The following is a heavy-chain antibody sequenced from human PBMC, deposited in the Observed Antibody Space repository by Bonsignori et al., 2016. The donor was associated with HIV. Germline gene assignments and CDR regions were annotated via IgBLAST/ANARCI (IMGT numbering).Heavy chain of an antibody. V-gene: IGHV4-61*02. J-gene: IGHJ6*03. CDR2: IYTSGST. D-gene: IGHD2-2*01. CDR3: ARDLGYCSSTSCYYYYYYYMDV. Sequence: LSCTVSGGSISSGSYYWSWIWQPAGKGLEWIGRIYTSGSTNYNPSLKSRVTISVDTSKNQFSLKLSSVTAADTAVYYCARDLGYCSSTSCYYYYYYYMDVWGKGTTVTSP. CDR1: GGSISSGSYY.